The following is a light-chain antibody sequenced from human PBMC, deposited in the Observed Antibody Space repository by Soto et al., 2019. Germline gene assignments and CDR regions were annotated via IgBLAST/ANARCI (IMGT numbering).Light chain of an antibody. CDR2: DVT. CDR1: SNDVGRFNY. V-gene: IGLV2-8*01. CDR3: SSFVHGTSYV. Sequence: QSVLTQAPSASGSPGQSVTISCAGTSNDVGRFNYVSWYQHHPGKAPKLIIYDVTKRPSGVPDRFSGSKSGNTAYLTVSGLQAEDEANYFSSSFVHGTSYVFGTGTKLTVL. J-gene: IGLJ1*01.